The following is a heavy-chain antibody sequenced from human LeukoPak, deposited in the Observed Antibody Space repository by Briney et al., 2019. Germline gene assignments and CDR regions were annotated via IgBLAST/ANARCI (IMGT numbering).Heavy chain of an antibody. CDR1: GGSITTSNYY. Sequence: PSETLSLTCTVSGGSITTSNYYWGWIRQPPGEGLEWIGSIYYGGSTYYNPSLKSRVTISVDASKRQFSLKLSSVTAADTATYYCSRESGAFCPFGYWGQGTLVIVPS. CDR3: SRESGAFCPFGY. J-gene: IGHJ4*02. V-gene: IGHV4-39*07. D-gene: IGHD1-26*01. CDR2: IYYGGST.